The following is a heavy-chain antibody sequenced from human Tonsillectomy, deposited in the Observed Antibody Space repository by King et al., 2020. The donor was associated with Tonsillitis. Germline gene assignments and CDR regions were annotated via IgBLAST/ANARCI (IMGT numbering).Heavy chain of an antibody. CDR1: GYSFTSYW. Sequence: QLVQSGAEVKKPGESLKISCKGSGYSFTSYWIGWVRQMPGTGLEWMGSIFPGDSHTRYSPSFQGQVAISADKSISTAYLPCSSLKASDTAMFYCARVVGATYYFDFWGQGTLVTVSS. CDR2: IFPGDSHT. CDR3: ARVVGATYYFDF. J-gene: IGHJ4*02. D-gene: IGHD1-26*01. V-gene: IGHV5-51*03.